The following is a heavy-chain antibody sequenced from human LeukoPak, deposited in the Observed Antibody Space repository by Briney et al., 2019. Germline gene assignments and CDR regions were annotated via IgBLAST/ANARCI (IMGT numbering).Heavy chain of an antibody. CDR2: VNPNRGGT. V-gene: IGHV1-2*06. Sequence: ASVKVSCKASGYTFTGYFLHWVRQAPGQGLDWMGRVNPNRGGTNYAQKFQGRVTMTRDTSISTAYMELSRLRSDDTAVYYCARGRTIFGVITHLFDYWGQGTLVTVSS. D-gene: IGHD3-3*01. J-gene: IGHJ4*02. CDR1: GYTFTGYF. CDR3: ARGRTIFGVITHLFDY.